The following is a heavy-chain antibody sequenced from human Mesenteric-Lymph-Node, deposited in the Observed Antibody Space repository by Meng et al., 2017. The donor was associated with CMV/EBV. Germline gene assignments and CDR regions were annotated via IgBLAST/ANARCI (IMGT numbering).Heavy chain of an antibody. V-gene: IGHV4-30-4*01. D-gene: IGHD3-10*01. CDR2: IYYSGSS. CDR1: GGSITSDNHR. Sequence: CTVSGGSITSDNHRWSRLRQSPGRGLEWVGYIYYSGSSYDNPSLKSRLTISVDTAKNQLSLKLNSVTAADTAVYFCARVTPGEYFDYWGQGSLVTVSS. CDR3: ARVTPGEYFDY. J-gene: IGHJ4*02.